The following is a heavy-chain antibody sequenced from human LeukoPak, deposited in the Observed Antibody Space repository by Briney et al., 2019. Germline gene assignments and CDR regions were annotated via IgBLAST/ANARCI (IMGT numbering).Heavy chain of an antibody. CDR3: AREGDDYYDSSGYPY. J-gene: IGHJ4*02. D-gene: IGHD3-22*01. CDR2: INHSGNT. V-gene: IGHV4-34*01. CDR1: GGSFSGYY. Sequence: SETLSLTCAVYGGSFSGYYWSWIRQPPGKGLEWIGEINHSGNTNYNPSLKSRVTISVDTSKNQFSLKLSSVTAADTAVYYCAREGDDYYDSSGYPYWGQGTLVTVSS.